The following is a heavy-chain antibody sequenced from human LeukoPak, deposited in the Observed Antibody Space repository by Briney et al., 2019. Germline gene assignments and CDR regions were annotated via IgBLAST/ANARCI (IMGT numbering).Heavy chain of an antibody. V-gene: IGHV3-23*01. D-gene: IGHD3-22*01. CDR2: ISGSGGST. J-gene: IGHJ4*02. Sequence: GGSLRLSCAASGFTLSSYAMSWARQAPGKGLEWVSDISGSGGSTYYADSVKGRFTLSRDNSKNTLFLQMNSLRADDTAVYYCAKVSGNSYYYFDYWGQGSLVTVSS. CDR3: AKVSGNSYYYFDY. CDR1: GFTLSSYA.